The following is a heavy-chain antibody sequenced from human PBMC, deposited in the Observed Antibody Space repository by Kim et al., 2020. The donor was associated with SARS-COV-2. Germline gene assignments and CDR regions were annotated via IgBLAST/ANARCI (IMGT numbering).Heavy chain of an antibody. CDR3: ARIPVEMATITDYHSSGMDV. CDR1: GFSLSTSEMC. D-gene: IGHD5-12*01. Sequence: SGPTLVNPTQTLTLTCTFSGFSLSTSEMCVSWIRQPPGKALEWLALIDWDDDIYYSTSLKTRLTISKDTSKNQVVLTMTNMDPVDTATYYCARIPVEMATITDYHSSGMDVWGQGTTVTVSS. V-gene: IGHV2-70*01. J-gene: IGHJ6*02. CDR2: IDWDDDI.